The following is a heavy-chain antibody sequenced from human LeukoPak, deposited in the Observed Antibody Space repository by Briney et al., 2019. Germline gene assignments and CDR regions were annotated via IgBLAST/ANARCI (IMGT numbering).Heavy chain of an antibody. V-gene: IGHV3-74*01. J-gene: IGHJ4*02. CDR3: AMPYSGSYYSY. CDR2: IKSDGSST. CDR1: GITFSRYW. Sequence: GSLRLSCAAPGITFSRYWMPWVRQAPGKGLVWVSLIKSDGSSTSYADSVKGRFTISRDNAENTLYLQMNSLRAEDTAVYYCAMPYSGSYYSYWGQGTLVTVSS. D-gene: IGHD1-26*01.